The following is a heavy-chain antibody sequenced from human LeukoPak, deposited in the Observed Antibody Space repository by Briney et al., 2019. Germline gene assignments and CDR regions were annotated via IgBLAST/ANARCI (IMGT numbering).Heavy chain of an antibody. J-gene: IGHJ4*02. CDR3: TSSIYDYTQKNYFPYYFDF. CDR2: IFYSGST. D-gene: IGHD3-16*01. Sequence: SETLSLTCTVSGGSITGSYWSWIRQFPGKGLEWIGYIFYSGSTNYNPSLRSRVSISLDASKNQFSLTLSSVTAADTAVYYCTSSIYDYTQKNYFPYYFDFWGPGTLVTVSS. V-gene: IGHV4-59*08. CDR1: GGSITGSY.